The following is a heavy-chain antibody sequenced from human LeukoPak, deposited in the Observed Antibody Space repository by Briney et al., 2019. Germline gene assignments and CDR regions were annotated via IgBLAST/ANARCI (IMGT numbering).Heavy chain of an antibody. CDR1: GGTFSSYA. Sequence: ASVKVSCKASGGTFSSYAISWVRQTPGQGLEWMGRIIPIFGIAYYAQKFQGRVTITADKSTSTACMELSSLRSEDTAVYYCAREEYYYDSSGYYYFDYWGQGTLVTVSS. J-gene: IGHJ4*02. CDR2: IIPIFGIA. V-gene: IGHV1-69*04. D-gene: IGHD3-22*01. CDR3: AREEYYYDSSGYYYFDY.